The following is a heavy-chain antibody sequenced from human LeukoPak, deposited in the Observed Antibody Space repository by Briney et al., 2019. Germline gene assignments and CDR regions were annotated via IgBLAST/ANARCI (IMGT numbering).Heavy chain of an antibody. CDR3: ARYSGYDPSPYYYYYYMDV. Sequence: SETLSLTCTVSGGSISSSSYYWGWIRQPPGKGLEWIGSIYYSGSTYYNPSLKSRVTISVDTSKNQFSLKLSSVTAADTAVYYCARYSGYDPSPYYYYYYMDVWGKGTTVTISS. CDR2: IYYSGST. D-gene: IGHD5-12*01. CDR1: GGSISSSSYY. V-gene: IGHV4-39*01. J-gene: IGHJ6*03.